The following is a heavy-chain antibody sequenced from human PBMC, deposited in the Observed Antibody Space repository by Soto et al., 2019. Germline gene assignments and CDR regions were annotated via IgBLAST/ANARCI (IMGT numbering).Heavy chain of an antibody. CDR2: ISSSSSYI. CDR3: ARDPSYDDDFCSGYYPEFDY. CDR1: GFTFSSYS. Sequence: PGGSLRLSCAASGFTFSSYSMNWVRQAPGKGLEWVSSISSSSSYIYYADSVKGRFTISRDNAKNSLYLQMNSLRAEDTAVYYCARDPSYDDDFCSGYYPEFDYWGQGTLVTVSS. D-gene: IGHD3-3*01. V-gene: IGHV3-21*01. J-gene: IGHJ4*02.